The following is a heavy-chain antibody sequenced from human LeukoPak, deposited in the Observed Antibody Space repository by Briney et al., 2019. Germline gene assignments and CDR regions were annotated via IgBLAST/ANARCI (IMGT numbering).Heavy chain of an antibody. Sequence: GGSLRLSCAASGFTFSDYSMNWVRQAPGKGLEWVSYISFSVNTKYYGDSVKGRFTISRDNAKNSLYLHMDSLRAEDTAVYYCAREVAAFGNWGQGTLVTVSS. CDR3: AREVAAFGN. V-gene: IGHV3-48*04. CDR1: GFTFSDYS. J-gene: IGHJ4*02. D-gene: IGHD6-25*01. CDR2: ISFSVNTK.